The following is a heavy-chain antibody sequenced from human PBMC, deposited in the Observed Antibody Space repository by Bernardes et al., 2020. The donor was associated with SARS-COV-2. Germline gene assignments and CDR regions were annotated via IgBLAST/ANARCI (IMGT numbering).Heavy chain of an antibody. CDR3: ARGAKRHFDWLLSWDMDV. CDR1: AFTFSSYD. Sequence: GSLTLSCAASAFTFSSYDMHWVRQGTGKGLEWVSTISSSGNTYYPDSVKGRFTISRENAKNSLYLQMNSLRAGDTAIYYCARGAKRHFDWLLSWDMDVWGQGTAVTVSS. J-gene: IGHJ6*02. V-gene: IGHV3-13*01. CDR2: ISSSGNT. D-gene: IGHD3-9*01.